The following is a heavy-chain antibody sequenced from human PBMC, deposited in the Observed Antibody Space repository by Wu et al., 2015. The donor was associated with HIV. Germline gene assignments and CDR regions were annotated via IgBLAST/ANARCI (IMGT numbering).Heavy chain of an antibody. CDR3: ASGVVGATTRMDY. V-gene: IGHV1-2*02. CDR1: EHTFTGYY. J-gene: IGHJ4*02. CDR2: INPKTGDT. D-gene: IGHD1-26*01. Sequence: QVRLVQSGAEVKKPGASVKVSCKSSEHTFTGYYMHWVRQAPGHGPEWMGWINPKTGDTNFAQKFQGRVTITADESTSTAYMELSSLRSEDTAVYYCASGVVGATTRMDYWGQGTLVTVSS.